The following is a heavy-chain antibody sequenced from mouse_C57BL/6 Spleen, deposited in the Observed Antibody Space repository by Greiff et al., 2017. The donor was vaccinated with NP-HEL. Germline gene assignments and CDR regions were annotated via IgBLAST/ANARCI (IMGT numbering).Heavy chain of an antibody. CDR3: AGSPSSYFDY. J-gene: IGHJ2*01. D-gene: IGHD2-10*02. CDR2: INPNNGGT. Sequence: EVQLQQSGPELVKPGASVKISCKASGYTFTDYYMNWVKQSHGKSLEWIGDINPNNGGTSYNQKFKGKATLTVDKSSSTAYMELRSLTSEDSAVYYCAGSPSSYFDYWGQGTTLTVSS. V-gene: IGHV1-26*01. CDR1: GYTFTDYY.